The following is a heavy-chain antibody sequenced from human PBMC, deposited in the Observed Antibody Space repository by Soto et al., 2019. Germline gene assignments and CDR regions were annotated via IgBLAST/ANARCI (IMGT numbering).Heavy chain of an antibody. D-gene: IGHD2-15*01. CDR2: ISYDGSNK. V-gene: IGHV3-30-3*01. CDR1: GFTFSSYA. J-gene: IGHJ6*02. Sequence: GGSLRLSCAASGFTFSSYAMHWVRQAPGKGLEWVAVISYDGSNKYYADSVKGRFTLSRDNSKNTLYLQMNSLRAEDTAVYYCAREPTRGVVVGVGAYYYYYGMDVWGQGTTVTVSS. CDR3: AREPTRGVVVGVGAYYYYYGMDV.